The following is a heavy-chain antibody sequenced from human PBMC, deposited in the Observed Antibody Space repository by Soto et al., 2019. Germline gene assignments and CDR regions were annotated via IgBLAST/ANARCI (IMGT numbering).Heavy chain of an antibody. J-gene: IGHJ4*02. Sequence: ASVKVSCKASGYTFTSYGFIWVRQAPGQGLEWMGWIGPYTGVTNYAQKFQGRVTMTTDTSTSTAYMELRSLRSDDTAVYYCARDGDGPGRHYDYWGQGTLVTVSS. CDR3: ARDGDGPGRHYDY. CDR1: GYTFTSYG. CDR2: IGPYTGVT. D-gene: IGHD3-10*01. V-gene: IGHV1-18*01.